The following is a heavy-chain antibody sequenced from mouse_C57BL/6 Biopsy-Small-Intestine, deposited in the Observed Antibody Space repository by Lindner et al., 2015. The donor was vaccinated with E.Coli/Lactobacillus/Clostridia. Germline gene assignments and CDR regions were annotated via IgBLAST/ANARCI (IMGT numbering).Heavy chain of an antibody. CDR1: IRLSELS. Sequence: SVKVSCQGFRIRLSELSIHWVRQSPGKGLEWMGGSYPEDDETIYAQGFQGRVTMTEDTSADTAYMDLNSLRSEDTAVYYCVTVSQGRITMGSRAVDYFDYWGQGTLVTVSS. CDR2: SYPEDDET. CDR3: VTVSQGRITMGSRAVDYFDY. J-gene: IGHJ2*01. V-gene: IGHV1-36*01. D-gene: IGHD1-1*02.